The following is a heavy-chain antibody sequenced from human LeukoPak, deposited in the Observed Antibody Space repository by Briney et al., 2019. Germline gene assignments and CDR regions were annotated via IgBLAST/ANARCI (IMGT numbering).Heavy chain of an antibody. CDR2: IYHSGST. CDR1: GGSISSSNW. Sequence: SGTLSLTCAVSGGSISSSNWWSWVRPPPGKGLEWIGEIYHSGSTNYNPSLKSRVTISVDKSKNQFSLKLSSVTATDTAVYYCAKYYYGSGGGGYFDYWGQGTLVTVSS. CDR3: AKYYYGSGGGGYFDY. V-gene: IGHV4-4*02. D-gene: IGHD3-10*01. J-gene: IGHJ4*02.